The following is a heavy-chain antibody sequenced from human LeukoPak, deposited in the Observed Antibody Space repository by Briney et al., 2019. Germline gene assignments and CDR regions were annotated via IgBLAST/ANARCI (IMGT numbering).Heavy chain of an antibody. CDR2: ISGSGGST. Sequence: GGSLRLSCAASGFTFDDYAMHWVRQAPGKGLEWVSAISGSGGSTYYAHSVKSRFTISRDNSKNTLYLQMNSLRAEDTAVYYCAKSGDGRTDYWGQGTLVTVSS. CDR3: AKSGDGRTDY. D-gene: IGHD3-10*01. CDR1: GFTFDDYA. V-gene: IGHV3-23*01. J-gene: IGHJ4*02.